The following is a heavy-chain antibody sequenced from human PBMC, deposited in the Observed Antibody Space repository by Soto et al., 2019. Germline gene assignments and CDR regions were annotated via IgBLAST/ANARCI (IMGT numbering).Heavy chain of an antibody. CDR1: GFTFSSYG. V-gene: IGHV3-33*01. D-gene: IGHD3-9*01. J-gene: IGHJ6*02. CDR3: ARDDILTGYYKWDYYYYGMDV. CDR2: IWYDGSNK. Sequence: QVQLVESGGGVVQPGRSLRLSCAASGFTFSSYGVHWVRQAPGKGLEWVAVIWYDGSNKYYADSVKGRFTISRDNSKNTLYLQMNSLRAEDTAVYYCARDDILTGYYKWDYYYYGMDVWGQGTTVTVSS.